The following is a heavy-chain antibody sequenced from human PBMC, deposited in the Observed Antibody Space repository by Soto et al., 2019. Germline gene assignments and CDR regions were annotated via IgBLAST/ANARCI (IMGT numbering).Heavy chain of an antibody. CDR2: IIPIFGTA. CDR3: ASLARGYDFWSGPGGYYYGMDV. Sequence: ASVKVSCKASGGTFSSYAISWVRQAPGQGLEWMGGIIPIFGTANYAQKFQGRVTITADKSTSTAYMELSSLRSEDTAVYYCASLARGYDFWSGPGGYYYGMDVWGQGTTVTVS. V-gene: IGHV1-69*06. CDR1: GGTFSSYA. J-gene: IGHJ6*02. D-gene: IGHD3-3*01.